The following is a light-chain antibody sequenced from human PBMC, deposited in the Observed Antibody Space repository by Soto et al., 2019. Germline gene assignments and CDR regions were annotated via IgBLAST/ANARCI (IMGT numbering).Light chain of an antibody. CDR1: QTISNW. J-gene: IGKJ1*01. CDR3: QQYNTYSL. Sequence: DIQMTQSPPTLSASGGDRGTNTCRASQTISNWLAWYQQKPGKAPTLLISDDSSLESGVQSRFSGSGYGTEFTLTISSLEPDDFATYYCQQYNTYSLFGQGTKVDIK. V-gene: IGKV1-5*01. CDR2: DDS.